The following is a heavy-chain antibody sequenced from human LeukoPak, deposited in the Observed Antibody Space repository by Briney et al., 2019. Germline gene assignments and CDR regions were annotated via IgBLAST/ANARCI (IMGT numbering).Heavy chain of an antibody. V-gene: IGHV3-11*01. CDR1: GFTFSDYH. Sequence: NTGGSLRLSCAASGFTFSDYHMNWIRQAPGKGLEWVSYISPGGHTVCFAVSVKGRFTLSRDNAKNSLSLQMNSLTAEDTAVYYCPAGRDIAVAGPGGYFDYWGQGTLVTVSS. J-gene: IGHJ4*02. CDR3: PAGRDIAVAGPGGYFDY. CDR2: ISPGGHTV. D-gene: IGHD6-19*01.